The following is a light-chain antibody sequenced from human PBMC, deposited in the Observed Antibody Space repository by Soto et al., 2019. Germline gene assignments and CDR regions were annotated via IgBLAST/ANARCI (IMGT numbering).Light chain of an antibody. V-gene: IGLV2-8*01. CDR1: SSDIGAYNY. J-gene: IGLJ2*01. CDR3: SSYAGGSTFHVV. CDR2: EVS. Sequence: QSALTQPPSASGSPGQSVTISCTGTSSDIGAYNYVSWYQQRPGKVPQLMIYEVSKRPSGVPDRFSGSKSGNTASLTVSGIQAEDEADYYCSSYAGGSTFHVVFGGGTKVTVL.